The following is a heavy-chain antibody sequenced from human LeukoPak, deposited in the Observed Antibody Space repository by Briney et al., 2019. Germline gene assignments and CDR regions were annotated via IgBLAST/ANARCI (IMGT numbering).Heavy chain of an antibody. CDR1: GYTFTGYY. CDR3: ARDRLSLYYFDY. D-gene: IGHD3-16*02. CDR2: INPNSGGT. V-gene: IGHV1-2*02. J-gene: IGHJ4*02. Sequence: ASVKVSCKASGYTFTGYYMHWVRQAPGQGLEWMGWINPNSGGTNYAQKFQGRVTMTRDTSISTAYMELRSLRSDDTAVYYCARDRLSLYYFDYWGQGTLVTVSS.